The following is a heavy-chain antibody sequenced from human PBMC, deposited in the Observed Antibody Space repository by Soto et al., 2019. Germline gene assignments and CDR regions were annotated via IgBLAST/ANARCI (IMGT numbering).Heavy chain of an antibody. Sequence: QLQLQESGSGLVKPSQTLSLTCAVSGGSISSGGYSWSWIRQPPGKGLEWIGYIYHSGSTYYNPSRNSRVTISVDRSTNQFSLKLSSVTAADTAVYYCARAGGLGAVAVDYWGQGTLVTVSS. J-gene: IGHJ4*02. CDR2: IYHSGST. CDR3: ARAGGLGAVAVDY. D-gene: IGHD6-19*01. V-gene: IGHV4-30-2*01. CDR1: GGSISSGGYS.